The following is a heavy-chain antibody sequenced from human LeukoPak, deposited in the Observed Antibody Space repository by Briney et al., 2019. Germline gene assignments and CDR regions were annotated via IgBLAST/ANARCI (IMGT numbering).Heavy chain of an antibody. CDR2: ISGSGGST. CDR1: GFTFSSYA. J-gene: IGHJ5*02. V-gene: IGHV3-23*01. CDR3: AKRGMDSSGWYFGPGWFDP. Sequence: GGSLRLSCAASGFTFSSYAMSWVRQAPGKGLEWVSAISGSGGSTYYADSVKGRFTTSRDNSKNTLYLQMNGLRAEDTAVYYCAKRGMDSSGWYFGPGWFDPWGQGTLVTVSS. D-gene: IGHD6-19*01.